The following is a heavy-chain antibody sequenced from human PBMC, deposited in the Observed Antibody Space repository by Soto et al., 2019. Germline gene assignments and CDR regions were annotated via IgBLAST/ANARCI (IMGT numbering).Heavy chain of an antibody. CDR2: ISYDGSNK. Sequence: QVQLVESGGGVVQPGRSLRLSCAASGFTFSSYGMHWVRQAPGKGLEWVAVISYDGSNKYYADSVKGRFTISRDNSKNTLYLQMNSLRAEDTAGYYCAKDLVQLELRSYYYGMDVWGQGTTVTVSS. V-gene: IGHV3-30*18. J-gene: IGHJ6*02. CDR3: AKDLVQLELRSYYYGMDV. D-gene: IGHD1-1*01. CDR1: GFTFSSYG.